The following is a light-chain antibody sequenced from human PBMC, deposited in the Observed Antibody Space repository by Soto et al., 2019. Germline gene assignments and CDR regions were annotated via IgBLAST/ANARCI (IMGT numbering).Light chain of an antibody. J-gene: IGLJ1*01. CDR2: DVS. Sequence: QSALTQPASVSGSPGQSITISCTGTSSDVVGYNYVSWYQQQPGKAPKFMIYDVSNRPSGVSNRFSGSKSGNTASLTISGLQAEDEADYYCCSSTTSNTRQKDFGTGTKVTVL. CDR3: CSSTTSNTRQKD. V-gene: IGLV2-14*01. CDR1: SSDVVGYNY.